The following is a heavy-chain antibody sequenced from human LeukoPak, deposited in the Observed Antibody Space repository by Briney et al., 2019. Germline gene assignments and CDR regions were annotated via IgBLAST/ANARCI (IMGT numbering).Heavy chain of an antibody. Sequence: PSETLSLTCTVSGGSISSSSYYWGWIRQPPGKGLEWIGSIYYSGSTYYNPSLKSRVTISVDTSKNQLSLKLSSVTAADTAVYYCASGNTYDSSGYYFHWGQGTLVTVSS. V-gene: IGHV4-39*01. D-gene: IGHD3-22*01. CDR3: ASGNTYDSSGYYFH. CDR2: IYYSGST. CDR1: GGSISSSSYY. J-gene: IGHJ4*02.